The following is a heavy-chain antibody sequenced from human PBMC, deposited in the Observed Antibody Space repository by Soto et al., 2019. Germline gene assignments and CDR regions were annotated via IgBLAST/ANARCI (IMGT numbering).Heavy chain of an antibody. J-gene: IGHJ3*02. CDR1: GFTFSSYA. CDR3: ARGVDYYDSSGPDAFDI. CDR2: ISYDGSNK. D-gene: IGHD3-22*01. Sequence: GGSLRLSCAASGFTFSSYAMHWVRQAPGKGLEWVAVISYDGSNKYYADSVKGRFTISRDNSKNTLYLQMNSLRAEDTAVYYCARGVDYYDSSGPDAFDIWGQGTMVTVSS. V-gene: IGHV3-30-3*01.